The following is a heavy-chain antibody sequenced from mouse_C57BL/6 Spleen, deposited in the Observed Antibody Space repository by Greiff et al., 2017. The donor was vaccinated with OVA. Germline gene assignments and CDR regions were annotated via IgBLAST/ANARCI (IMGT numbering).Heavy chain of an antibody. Sequence: EVMLVESGGGLVKPGGSLKLSCAASGFTFSSYTMSWVRQTPEKRLEWVATISGGGGNTYYPDSVKGRFTISRDNAKNTLYLQMSSLRSEDSALYYCATHRSNYYFDYWGQGTTLTVSS. CDR3: ATHRSNYYFDY. V-gene: IGHV5-9*01. CDR2: ISGGGGNT. J-gene: IGHJ2*01. D-gene: IGHD2-5*01. CDR1: GFTFSSYT.